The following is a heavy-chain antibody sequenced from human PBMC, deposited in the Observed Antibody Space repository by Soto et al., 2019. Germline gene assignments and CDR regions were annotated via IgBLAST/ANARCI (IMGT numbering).Heavy chain of an antibody. Sequence: GASVKVSCKASGYTFTSYAMHWVRQAPGQRLEWMGWINAGNGNTKYSQKFQGRVTITRDTSASTAYMELSSLRSEDTAVYYCASVWLVYPPINWFDPWGQGTLVTVSS. J-gene: IGHJ5*02. CDR3: ASVWLVYPPINWFDP. CDR1: GYTFTSYA. V-gene: IGHV1-3*01. D-gene: IGHD6-19*01. CDR2: INAGNGNT.